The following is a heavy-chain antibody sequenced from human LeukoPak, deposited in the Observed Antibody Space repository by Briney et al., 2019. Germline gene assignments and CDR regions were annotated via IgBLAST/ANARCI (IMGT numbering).Heavy chain of an antibody. CDR2: IYYSGST. CDR1: GGSISYNNYY. Sequence: SETLSLTCTVSGGSISYNNYYWGWVRQPPGKGLEWIGSIYYSGSTYYNPSLKSRVTISVDTSKNQFSLKLSSVTAADTAVYYCAREPMYYFDYWGQGTLVTVSS. J-gene: IGHJ4*02. CDR3: AREPMYYFDY. V-gene: IGHV4-39*07.